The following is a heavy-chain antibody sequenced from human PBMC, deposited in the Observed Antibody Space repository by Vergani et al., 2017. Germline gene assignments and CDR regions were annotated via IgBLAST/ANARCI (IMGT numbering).Heavy chain of an antibody. CDR1: GVSMSGYY. CDR2: MYHSGST. V-gene: IGHV4-59*01. CDR3: GRVADFYGLGSRLLDL. D-gene: IGHD3-10*01. J-gene: IGHJ5*02. Sequence: QLQLQESGPGLVKPSETLSLTCSVSGVSMSGYYWCWIRQPPGNELEWIGYMYHSGSTNYNPSLETRVTISGDTSKNQFSLKLNSVTAADTAVYYCGRVADFYGLGSRLLDLWGQGILVTVSS.